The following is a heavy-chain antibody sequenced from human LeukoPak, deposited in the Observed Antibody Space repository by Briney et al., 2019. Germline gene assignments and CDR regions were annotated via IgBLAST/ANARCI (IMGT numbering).Heavy chain of an antibody. Sequence: ASVKVSCKASGYTFTTYAINWVRQAPGQGLEWMGWINTDTGNPTYAQGFTGRFVFSLDTSVSTAYLQISSLKAEDTAVYYCARALRWLQNDYWGQGTLVTVSS. J-gene: IGHJ4*02. V-gene: IGHV7-4-1*02. CDR1: GYTFTTYA. D-gene: IGHD5-24*01. CDR2: INTDTGNP. CDR3: ARALRWLQNDY.